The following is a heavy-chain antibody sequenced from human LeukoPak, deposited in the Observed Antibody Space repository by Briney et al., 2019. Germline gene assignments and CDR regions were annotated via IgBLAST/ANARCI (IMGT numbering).Heavy chain of an antibody. CDR3: ASLGYCSGGSCQGAGAFDI. Sequence: ASVKVSCKASGYTFTGYYMHWVRQAPGQGLEWMGWINPNSGGTNYAQKFQGRVTMTRDTSISTAYMELSRLRSDDTAVYYCASLGYCSGGSCQGAGAFDIWGQGTMVTVSS. J-gene: IGHJ3*02. V-gene: IGHV1-2*02. CDR2: INPNSGGT. D-gene: IGHD2-15*01. CDR1: GYTFTGYY.